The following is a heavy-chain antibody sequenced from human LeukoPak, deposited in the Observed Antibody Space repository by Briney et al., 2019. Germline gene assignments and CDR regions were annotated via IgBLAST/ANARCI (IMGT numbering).Heavy chain of an antibody. CDR1: GFTFDDYT. Sequence: GRSLRLSCAASGFTFDDYTMHWVRQAPGKGLEWVSGIGWNSGSIGYADSVKGRFTISRDNAKNSLYLQMNSLRAEDTALYYCAKGRSSSWSFDYWGQGTLVTVSS. CDR2: IGWNSGSI. CDR3: AKGRSSSWSFDY. J-gene: IGHJ4*02. D-gene: IGHD6-13*01. V-gene: IGHV3-9*01.